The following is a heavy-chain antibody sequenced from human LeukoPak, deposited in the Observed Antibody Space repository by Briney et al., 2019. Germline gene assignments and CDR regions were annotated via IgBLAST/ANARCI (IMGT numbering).Heavy chain of an antibody. Sequence: PGGSLRLSCAASGFTFSSYGMHWVRQAPGKGLEWVAVISYDGSNKYYADSVKGRFTISRDNSKNTLYLQMNSLRAEDTAVYYCATSSSWVHDYWGQGTLVTVSS. J-gene: IGHJ4*02. V-gene: IGHV3-30*03. CDR3: ATSSSWVHDY. CDR2: ISYDGSNK. CDR1: GFTFSSYG. D-gene: IGHD6-13*01.